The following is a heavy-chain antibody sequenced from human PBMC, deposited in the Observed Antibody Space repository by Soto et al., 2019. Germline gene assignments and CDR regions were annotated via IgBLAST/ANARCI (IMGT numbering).Heavy chain of an antibody. D-gene: IGHD3-16*01. CDR1: GYTFTKYG. CDR3: AREMAGLGGEYDY. Sequence: QVQLVQSGAEVKNPGASVKVSCKTSGYTFTKYGVGWVRQAPGQGLEWMGWISGSSGNANYAEKVQGRITLTTDTSTSTAYIVLRSLRSDDTALYYCAREMAGLGGEYDYWGQGTLVTVSS. V-gene: IGHV1-18*01. CDR2: ISGSSGNA. J-gene: IGHJ4*02.